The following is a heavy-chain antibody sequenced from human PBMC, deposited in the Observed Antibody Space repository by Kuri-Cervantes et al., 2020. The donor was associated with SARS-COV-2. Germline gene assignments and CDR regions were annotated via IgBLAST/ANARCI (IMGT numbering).Heavy chain of an antibody. Sequence: SVKVSCKASGGTFSSYAISWVRQAPGQGLEWMGGIIPIFGTANYAQKFQGRVTITADESTSTAYMELSSLRSEDTAVYYYARNPHSLTSYYYYYMDVWGKGNTVTVAS. V-gene: IGHV1-69*13. CDR1: GGTFSSYA. CDR2: IIPIFGTA. J-gene: IGHJ6*03. CDR3: ARNPHSLTSYYYYYMDV. D-gene: IGHD4/OR15-4a*01.